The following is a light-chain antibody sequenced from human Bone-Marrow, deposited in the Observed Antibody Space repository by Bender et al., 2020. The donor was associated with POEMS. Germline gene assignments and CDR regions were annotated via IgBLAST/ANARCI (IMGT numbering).Light chain of an antibody. Sequence: QSALTQPASVSGSPGQSITISCIGYSRTAGGFDLVSWYQQHPGNAPKLILYEVSQRPSGVFDRFSGSQSGNPASSAVSDLRAEDEADYYCCPYAAARTFVVVGGGTRLTVL. CDR2: EVS. CDR1: SRTAGGFDL. CDR3: CPYAAARTFVV. V-gene: IGLV2-23*02. J-gene: IGLJ2*01.